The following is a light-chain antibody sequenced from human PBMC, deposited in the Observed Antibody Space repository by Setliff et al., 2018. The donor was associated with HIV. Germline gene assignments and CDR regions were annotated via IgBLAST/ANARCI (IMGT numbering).Light chain of an antibody. V-gene: IGLV1-47*01. CDR2: RNG. CDR3: ATWDDSLSVPRV. J-gene: IGLJ3*02. CDR1: SSNIGTNY. Sequence: QSVLTQPPSASGTPGQRITISCSGSSSNIGTNYVTWYQQLPGTAPKLLLFRNGQRPSGVPDRFSGSKSGTSASLAISGLRSEDEADYYRATWDDSLSVPRVFGGGTKVTVL.